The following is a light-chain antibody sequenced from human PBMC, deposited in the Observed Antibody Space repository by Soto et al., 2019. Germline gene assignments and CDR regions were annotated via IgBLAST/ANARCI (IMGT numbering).Light chain of an antibody. V-gene: IGKV3-20*01. CDR3: QHFGPTPWT. CDR1: QSVCSRC. J-gene: IGKJ1*01. Sequence: ETVLTQSPGTLSLSPGERVTLSCRASQSVCSRCLAWYQQKPCQSPRLLIYGASSRATGIPDRFSGSVSGTDFTLTVSRLEPQDCAVYYCQHFGPTPWTFGQGTKVGIK. CDR2: GAS.